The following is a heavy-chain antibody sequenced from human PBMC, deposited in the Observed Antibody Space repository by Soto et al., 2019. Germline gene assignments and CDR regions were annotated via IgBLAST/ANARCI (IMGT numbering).Heavy chain of an antibody. D-gene: IGHD6-19*01. CDR3: ASSRAVAGPDQPG. CDR1: GYTFTSYA. J-gene: IGHJ4*02. CDR2: INAGNGNK. Sequence: QVQLVQSGAEVKKPGASVKVSCKASGYTFTSYAMHWVRQAPGQRLEWMGWINAGNGNKKYSQKCQGRVTITRDTSASTAYTELSSLRSEDTAVYYCASSRAVAGPDQPGWRQGTLVTVSS. V-gene: IGHV1-3*01.